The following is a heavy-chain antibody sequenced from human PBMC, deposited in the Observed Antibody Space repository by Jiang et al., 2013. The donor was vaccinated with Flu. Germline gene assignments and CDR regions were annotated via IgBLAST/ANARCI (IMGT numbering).Heavy chain of an antibody. CDR3: ARAPVLRFLEWLPQLDY. CDR2: INPSGGST. V-gene: IGHV1-46*01. CDR1: GYTFTSYY. D-gene: IGHD3-3*01. J-gene: IGHJ4*02. Sequence: SVKVSCKASGYTFTSYYMHWVRQAPGQGLEWMGIINPSGGSTSYAQKFQGRVTMTRDTSTSTVYMELSSLRSEDTAVYYCARAPVLRFLEWLPQLDYWGQGTLVTVSS.